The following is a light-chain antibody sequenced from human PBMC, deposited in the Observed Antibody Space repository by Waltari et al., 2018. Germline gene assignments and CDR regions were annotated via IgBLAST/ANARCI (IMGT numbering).Light chain of an antibody. V-gene: IGKV1-33*01. CDR2: DAS. CDR1: QDISNY. CDR3: QRYDNLPIFA. J-gene: IGKJ3*01. Sequence: DIQMTQSPSSLSASVGDRVTITCQASQDISNYLNWYQQKPGKAPKLLINDASTLETVVPSRFSGSQSGTHFTLTISSLQPEDIATYYCQRYDNLPIFAFGPGTKVDVK.